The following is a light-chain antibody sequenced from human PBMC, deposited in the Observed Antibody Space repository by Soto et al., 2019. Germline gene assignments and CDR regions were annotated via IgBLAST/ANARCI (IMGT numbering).Light chain of an antibody. CDR1: QSVLYSSNHKDY. CDR3: QQYSTTPFT. Sequence: DIVMTQSPDSLAVSLGERATINCKSSQSVLYSSNHKDYLAWYQQKPGQPPKLLIYWASTRESGVPDRFSGSGSGTDFTLTISRLQTEDVEVYYCQQYSTTPFTFGPGTKVD. CDR2: WAS. V-gene: IGKV4-1*01. J-gene: IGKJ3*01.